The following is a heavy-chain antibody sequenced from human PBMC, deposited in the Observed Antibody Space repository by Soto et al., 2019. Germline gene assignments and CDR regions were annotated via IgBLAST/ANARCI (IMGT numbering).Heavy chain of an antibody. D-gene: IGHD3-22*01. CDR1: GFTFSSYA. V-gene: IGHV3-23*01. J-gene: IGHJ6*02. CDR2: ISGSGGST. CDR3: AQGGLSSGSYYDSYYYSYCTVV. Sequence: LRLSCAASGFTFSSYAMSWVRQAPGKGLEWVSAISGSGGSTYYADSVKGRFTISRDNSKNTLYLQMNSLRAEDTAVYYCAQGGLSSGSYYDSYYYSYCTVVWYPGTSLTVSS.